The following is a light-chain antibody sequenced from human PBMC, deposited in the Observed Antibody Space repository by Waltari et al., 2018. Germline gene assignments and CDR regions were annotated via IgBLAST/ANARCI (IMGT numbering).Light chain of an antibody. V-gene: IGKV1-27*01. CDR3: QQLNSYPLT. CDR1: QGISGY. J-gene: IGKJ4*01. Sequence: DIQLTQSPSSLCASVRDRVTITCRVSQGISGYLNWYRQRSGKVPELLIYSASNLQSGVPSRFSGSGSGTEFTLTINSLQPEDFATYYCQQLNSYPLTFGGGTKVE. CDR2: SAS.